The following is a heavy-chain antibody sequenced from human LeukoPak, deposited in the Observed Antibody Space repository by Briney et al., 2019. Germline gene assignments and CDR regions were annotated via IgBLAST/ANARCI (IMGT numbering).Heavy chain of an antibody. Sequence: GGSLRLSCAASGFTFSSYGMHWVRQAPGKGLEWVAFIRNDGSNKYYADSVKGRFTISRDNSKNTLYLQMYSLRAEDTAVYYCAKDVGGYEYYLDYWGQGTLVTVSS. D-gene: IGHD5-12*01. J-gene: IGHJ4*02. CDR1: GFTFSSYG. CDR3: AKDVGGYEYYLDY. CDR2: IRNDGSNK. V-gene: IGHV3-30*02.